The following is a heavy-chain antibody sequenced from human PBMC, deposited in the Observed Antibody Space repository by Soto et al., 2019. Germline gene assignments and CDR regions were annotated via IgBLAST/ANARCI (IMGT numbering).Heavy chain of an antibody. CDR3: ARERQQLTTTYYYGMDV. CDR1: GFTFSSYS. CDR2: ISSGSSYI. Sequence: GGSLRLSCAASGFTFSSYSMNWVRQAPGKGLEWVSSISSGSSYIYYADSVKGRFTISRDNAKNSLYLQMNSLRAEDTAVYYCARERQQLTTTYYYGMDVWGQGTTVTVSS. V-gene: IGHV3-21*01. D-gene: IGHD6-13*01. J-gene: IGHJ6*02.